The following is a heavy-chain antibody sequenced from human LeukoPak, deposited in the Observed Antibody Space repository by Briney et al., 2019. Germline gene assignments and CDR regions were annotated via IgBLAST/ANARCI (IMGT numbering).Heavy chain of an antibody. CDR2: ISSSSSYI. J-gene: IGHJ4*02. CDR3: AKHTRPGATAPLFDY. Sequence: PGGSLRLSCAASGFTFSSYSMNWVRQAPGKGLEWVSSISSSSSYIYYADSVKGRFTISRDNSKNSLYLQMNSLRAEDTALYYCAKHTRPGATAPLFDYWGQGTLVTVSS. D-gene: IGHD1-26*01. CDR1: GFTFSSYS. V-gene: IGHV3-21*04.